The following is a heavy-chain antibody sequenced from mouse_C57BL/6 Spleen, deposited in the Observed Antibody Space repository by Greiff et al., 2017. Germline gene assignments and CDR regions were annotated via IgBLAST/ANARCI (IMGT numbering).Heavy chain of an antibody. Sequence: VQLQQPGAELVKPGASVKMSCKASGYTFTSYWITWVKQRPGQGLVWIGDIYPGSGSTNYNEKFKSKATLTVDTSSSTAYMQLSALTSEDSAVYYCANGGGGLDYWGQGTTLTVSS. J-gene: IGHJ2*01. CDR1: GYTFTSYW. V-gene: IGHV1-55*01. CDR2: IYPGSGST. CDR3: ANGGGGLDY.